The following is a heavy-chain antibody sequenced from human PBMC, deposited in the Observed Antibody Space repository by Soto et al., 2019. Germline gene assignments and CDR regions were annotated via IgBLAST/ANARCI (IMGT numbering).Heavy chain of an antibody. D-gene: IGHD2-15*01. V-gene: IGHV3-7*01. CDR2: INRDGSVT. Sequence: EVRLVESGGGLVQPGESLRLSCVASGFTFIDSWMTWVRQVPGKGLEWVANINRDGSVTNYVDSMGGRFTISRDNARSLVYLHMTSLRTEDTAIYHCVKESRSGGSWWGQGSLVIVSS. CDR3: VKESRSGGSW. CDR1: GFTFIDSW. J-gene: IGHJ4*02.